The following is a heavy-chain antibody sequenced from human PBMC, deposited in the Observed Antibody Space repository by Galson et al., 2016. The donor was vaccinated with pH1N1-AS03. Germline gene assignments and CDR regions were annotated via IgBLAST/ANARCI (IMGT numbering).Heavy chain of an antibody. J-gene: IGHJ4*02. CDR1: GFTFSNLW. CDR2: VNGDGSST. D-gene: IGHD3-10*01. CDR3: ATGRGYYYEY. V-gene: IGHV3-74*01. Sequence: SLRLSCAASGFTFSNLWMHWVRQGPGKGLVWVARVNGDGSSTNYADSVKGRFTISRDNAKNTVYLQMISLRVEDKAVYYCATGRGYYYEYWGQGTLITVSS.